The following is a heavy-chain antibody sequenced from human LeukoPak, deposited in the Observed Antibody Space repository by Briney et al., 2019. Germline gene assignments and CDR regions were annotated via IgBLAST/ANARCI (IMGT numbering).Heavy chain of an antibody. D-gene: IGHD3-10*01. V-gene: IGHV4-38-2*02. CDR3: ARDRGYYGSGSPYFDY. CDR2: IYHSGST. Sequence: PSETLSLTCTVSGYSISSGYYWGWIRQPPGKGLEWIGSIYHSGSTYYNPSLKSRVTISVDTSKNQFSLKLSSVTAADTAVYYCARDRGYYGSGSPYFDYWGQGTLVTVSS. J-gene: IGHJ4*02. CDR1: GYSISSGYY.